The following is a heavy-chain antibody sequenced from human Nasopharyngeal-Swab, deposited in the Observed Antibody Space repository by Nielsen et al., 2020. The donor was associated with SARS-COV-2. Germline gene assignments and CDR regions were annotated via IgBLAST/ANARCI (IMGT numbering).Heavy chain of an antibody. J-gene: IGHJ6*02. V-gene: IGHV1-2*02. CDR1: GYTFTGYY. Sequence: ASVKVSCKASGYTFTGYYMHWVRQAPGQGLEWMGWINPNSGGTNYAQKFQGRVTMTRDTSISTAYMELSRLRSDDTAVYYCARGGPRADPAYYYGMDVWGQGTTVTVYS. CDR3: ARGGPRADPAYYYGMDV. D-gene: IGHD3/OR15-3a*01. CDR2: INPNSGGT.